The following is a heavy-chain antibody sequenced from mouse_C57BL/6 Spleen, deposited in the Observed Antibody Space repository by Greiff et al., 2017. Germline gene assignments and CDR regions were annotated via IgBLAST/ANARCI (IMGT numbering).Heavy chain of an antibody. CDR2: ISYDGSN. V-gene: IGHV3-6*01. Sequence: ESGPGLVKPSQSLSLTCSVTGYSITSGYYWNWIRQFPGNKLEWMGYISYDGSNNYNPSLKNRISITRDTSKNQFFLKLNSVTTEDTATYYCASGVKEPWFAYWGQGTLVTVSA. CDR1: GYSITSGYY. D-gene: IGHD2-1*01. CDR3: ASGVKEPWFAY. J-gene: IGHJ3*01.